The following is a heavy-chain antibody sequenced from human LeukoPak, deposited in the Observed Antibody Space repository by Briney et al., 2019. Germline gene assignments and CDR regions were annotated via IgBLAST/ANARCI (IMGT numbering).Heavy chain of an antibody. CDR2: IIPIVGTA. CDR3: ARDGRGSRSSWFDP. V-gene: IGHV1-69*13. CDR1: GGTFSSYA. D-gene: IGHD3-10*01. J-gene: IGHJ5*02. Sequence: ASVKVSCKASGGTFSSYAISWVRQAPGQGLEWVGGIIPIVGTANYAQKFQGRVTITADESTSTAYMELSSLGSDDTAVYYCARDGRGSRSSWFDPWGQGTLVIVSS.